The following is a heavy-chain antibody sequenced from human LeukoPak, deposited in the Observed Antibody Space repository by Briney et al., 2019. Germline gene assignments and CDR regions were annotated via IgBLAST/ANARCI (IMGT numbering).Heavy chain of an antibody. J-gene: IGHJ3*02. V-gene: IGHV1-46*01. D-gene: IGHD2-2*01. CDR1: GYTFTSYY. Sequence: ASVKVSCKASGYTFTSYYMHWVRQAPGQGLEWMGIINPSGGSTSYAQKFQGRVTMTRDTSTSIVYMELSSLRSEDTAVYYCARDHHLPRNQLRLGAFDIWGQGTMVTVSS. CDR2: INPSGGST. CDR3: ARDHHLPRNQLRLGAFDI.